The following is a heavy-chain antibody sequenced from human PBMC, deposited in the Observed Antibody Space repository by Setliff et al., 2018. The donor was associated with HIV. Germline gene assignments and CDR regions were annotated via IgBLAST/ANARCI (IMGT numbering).Heavy chain of an antibody. CDR3: ARHRQISDWFDP. D-gene: IGHD3-10*01. CDR2: INSKGES. J-gene: IGHJ5*02. Sequence: SETLSLTCTVSGGSISVDNSFWSWIRQPPGKGLEWNGIINSKGESFYNASFTNGVLISIDTSKNRFSLTMTSVTAADTAVYDCARHRQISDWFDPWGQGILVTVSS. V-gene: IGHV4-39*01. CDR1: GGSISVDNSF.